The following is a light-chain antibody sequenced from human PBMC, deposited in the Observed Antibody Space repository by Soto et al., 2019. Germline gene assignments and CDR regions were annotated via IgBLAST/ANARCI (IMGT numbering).Light chain of an antibody. J-gene: IGKJ1*01. CDR2: KAS. CDR1: QSISDL. Sequence: DIQMTQSPSTLSASVGDRVTITCRASQSISDLLAWYQQKPGKAPKLLIYKASSLKSGVPSRFSGSGSGTVYTLTISSLQPDDFASYYCQQYNGYWTFGQGTKVEIK. V-gene: IGKV1-5*03. CDR3: QQYNGYWT.